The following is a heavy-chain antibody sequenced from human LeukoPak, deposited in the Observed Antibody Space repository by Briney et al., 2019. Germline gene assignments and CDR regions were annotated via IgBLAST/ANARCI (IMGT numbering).Heavy chain of an antibody. J-gene: IGHJ4*02. V-gene: IGHV3-30-3*01. CDR1: GFTFSSYA. CDR2: ISYDGSNK. D-gene: IGHD5-12*01. CDR3: ARSEVDIVASFDY. Sequence: GGSLRLSCAASGFTFSSYAMHWVRQAPGKGLEWVAVISYDGSNKYYADSVKGRFTISRDNSKNTLYLQMNSLRAEDTAVYYCARSEVDIVASFDYWGQGTLVTVSS.